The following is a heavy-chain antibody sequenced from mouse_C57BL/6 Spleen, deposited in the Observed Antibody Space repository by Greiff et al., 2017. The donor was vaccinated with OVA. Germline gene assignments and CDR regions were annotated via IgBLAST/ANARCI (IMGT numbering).Heavy chain of an antibody. CDR3: TTTFITTVVSPHYYDD. D-gene: IGHD1-1*01. CDR1: GFNIKDDY. V-gene: IGHV14-4*01. CDR2: IDPENGDT. Sequence: EVQLQQSGAELVRPGASVKLSCTASGFNIKDDYMHWVKQRPEQGLEWIGWIDPENGDTEYASKFQGKATITADTSSNTAYLQLSSLTSEDTAVYYCTTTFITTVVSPHYYDDWGQGTTLTVSS. J-gene: IGHJ2*01.